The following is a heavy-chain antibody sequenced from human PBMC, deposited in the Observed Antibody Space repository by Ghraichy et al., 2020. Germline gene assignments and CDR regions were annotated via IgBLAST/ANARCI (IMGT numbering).Heavy chain of an antibody. J-gene: IGHJ6*02. CDR1: RGSVSSSSYY. Sequence: SETLSLTYTVSRGSVSSSSYYWSWIRQPPGKGLEWIGYIHYRGSTNYGPSLKSRVTISLDTSKNQVSLKLSSVTAADTAVYYCARALNPLYYSGLGSPLMDVWGQGTTVTVSS. CDR3: ARALNPLYYSGLGSPLMDV. CDR2: IHYRGST. D-gene: IGHD3-10*01. V-gene: IGHV4-61*01.